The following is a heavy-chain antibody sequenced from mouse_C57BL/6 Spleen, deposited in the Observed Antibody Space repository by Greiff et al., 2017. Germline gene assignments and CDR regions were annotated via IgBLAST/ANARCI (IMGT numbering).Heavy chain of an antibody. CDR3: ARFHYGSSLDY. D-gene: IGHD1-1*01. CDR1: GYTFTSYT. J-gene: IGHJ2*01. V-gene: IGHV1-4*01. Sequence: VQVVESGAELARPGASVKMSCKASGYTFTSYTMHWVKQRPGQGLEWIGYINPSSGYTKYNQKFKDKATLTADKSSSTAYMQLSSLTSDDSAVYYCARFHYGSSLDYWGQGTTLTVSS. CDR2: INPSSGYT.